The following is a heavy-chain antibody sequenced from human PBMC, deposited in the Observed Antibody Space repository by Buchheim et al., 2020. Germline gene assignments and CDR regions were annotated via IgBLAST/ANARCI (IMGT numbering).Heavy chain of an antibody. Sequence: EVQLVESGGGLVQPGGSLRLSCAASGFTFSSYWMHWVRQAPGKGLVWVSRINSDGSSTSYADSVKGRFTISRDNAKNTLYLQMNSLRAEDTAVYYCAGDQGYYDSSGYEGYYGMDVWGQGTT. V-gene: IGHV3-74*01. CDR3: AGDQGYYDSSGYEGYYGMDV. D-gene: IGHD3-22*01. J-gene: IGHJ6*02. CDR2: INSDGSST. CDR1: GFTFSSYW.